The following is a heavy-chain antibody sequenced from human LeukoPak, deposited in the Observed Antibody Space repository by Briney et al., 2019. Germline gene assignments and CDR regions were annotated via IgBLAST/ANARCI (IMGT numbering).Heavy chain of an antibody. CDR1: GFTFSTYD. J-gene: IGHJ6*02. CDR2: ISPSGNTL. V-gene: IGHV3-48*03. Sequence: SGGSLRLSCAASGFTFSTYDMDWVRQAPGKGLEWVSYISPSGNTLYYADSVQGRFTISRDNAKNSLYLQMNSLRAEDTAVYYCARDSGSYNGMDVWGQGTTVTVSS. D-gene: IGHD3-10*01. CDR3: ARDSGSYNGMDV.